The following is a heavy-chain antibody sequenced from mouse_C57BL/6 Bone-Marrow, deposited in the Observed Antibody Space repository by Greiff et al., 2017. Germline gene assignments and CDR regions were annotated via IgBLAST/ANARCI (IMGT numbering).Heavy chain of an antibody. J-gene: IGHJ2*01. CDR1: GFTFSSYA. Sequence: EVQLVESGGGLVKPGGSLKLSCAASGFTFSSYAMSWVRQTPEKRLEWVATISDGGSYTYYPDNVKGRFTISRDNAKKNLYLQMSHLKSEDTAMYYCARGRDYWGQGTTLTVSS. CDR2: ISDGGSYT. CDR3: ARGRDY. V-gene: IGHV5-4*01.